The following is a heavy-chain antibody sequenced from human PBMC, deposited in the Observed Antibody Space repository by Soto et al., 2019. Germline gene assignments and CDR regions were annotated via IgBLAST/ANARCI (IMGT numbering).Heavy chain of an antibody. CDR1: GYSFTSYW. V-gene: IGHV5-51*01. Sequence: PGESLKISCKGSGYSFTSYWIGWVRQMPGKGLEWMGIIYPGDSDTRYSPSFQGQVTISADKSISTAYLQWSSLKASDTAMYYCARHRPGSFYYYYYGMDVWGQGTTVTVSS. CDR2: IYPGDSDT. D-gene: IGHD3-10*01. CDR3: ARHRPGSFYYYYYGMDV. J-gene: IGHJ6*02.